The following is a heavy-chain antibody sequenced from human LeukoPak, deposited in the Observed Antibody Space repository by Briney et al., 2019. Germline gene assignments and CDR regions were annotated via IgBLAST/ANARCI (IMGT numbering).Heavy chain of an antibody. CDR2: INGDGSRT. J-gene: IGHJ4*02. D-gene: IGHD3-10*01. CDR3: TRAGQAYGLDH. V-gene: IGHV3-74*01. Sequence: AGGSLRLSCAASGLTFSNYWMHWVRQAPGKGLVWVSRINGDGSRTIYADSVKGRFTISRDNAKNTLYLQMNSLRVDDTAVYYCTRAGQAYGLDHWGQGNLVTVSS. CDR1: GLTFSNYW.